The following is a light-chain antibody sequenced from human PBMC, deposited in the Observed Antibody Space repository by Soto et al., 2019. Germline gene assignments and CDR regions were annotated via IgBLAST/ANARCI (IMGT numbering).Light chain of an antibody. CDR1: QSISSY. J-gene: IGKJ1*01. CDR3: QHYNSYSEA. V-gene: IGKV1-5*03. CDR2: KAS. Sequence: EIQMTQSPSSLSASVGDRVTITCRASQSISSYLNWYQQKPGKAPKLLIYKASSLESGVPSRFSGSGSGTEFTLTISSLQPDDFATYYCQHYNSYSEAFGQGTKVDIK.